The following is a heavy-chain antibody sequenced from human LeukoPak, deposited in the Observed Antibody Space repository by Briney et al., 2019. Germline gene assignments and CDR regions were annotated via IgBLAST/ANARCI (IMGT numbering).Heavy chain of an antibody. Sequence: ASVKVSCKASGYTFIAYYMHWVRQAPGQGLEWMGWINPNSGGTNYAQNFQGRVTMTRDTSISTAYMELSSLRSEDTAVYYYARAPYSSAGDNFDYWGQGTLVTVSS. V-gene: IGHV1-2*02. CDR3: ARAPYSSAGDNFDY. CDR1: GYTFIAYY. CDR2: INPNSGGT. J-gene: IGHJ4*02. D-gene: IGHD2-15*01.